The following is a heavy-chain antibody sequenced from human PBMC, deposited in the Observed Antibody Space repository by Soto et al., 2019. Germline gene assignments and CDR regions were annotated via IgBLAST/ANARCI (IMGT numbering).Heavy chain of an antibody. CDR3: ARGSVATVSDFDY. V-gene: IGHV3-48*02. D-gene: IGHD5-12*01. Sequence: EVQLVESGGGLVQPGGSLRLSCAASGFTFSSYSMNWVRQAPGKGLEWISYISSSGGTIYYADSVKGRLTISRDNAKNSLYVQMNSLRDEDTAVYYCARGSVATVSDFDYWGQGTLVTVSS. J-gene: IGHJ4*02. CDR1: GFTFSSYS. CDR2: ISSSGGTI.